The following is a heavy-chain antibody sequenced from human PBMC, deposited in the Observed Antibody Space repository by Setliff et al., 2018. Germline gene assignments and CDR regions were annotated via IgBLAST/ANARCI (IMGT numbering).Heavy chain of an antibody. Sequence: PGGSLRLSCAASGFTFGDFAMTWVRQPPGKGLEWVGNIGHTGSINYNPSLKSRLTISRDTSKNQVSLKLNSVTATDTAVYYCARDLGHGGDSDYWGRGTLVTVSS. J-gene: IGHJ2*01. D-gene: IGHD2-21*02. CDR3: ARDLGHGGDSDY. V-gene: IGHV4-38-2*02. CDR1: GFTFGDFA. CDR2: IGHTGSI.